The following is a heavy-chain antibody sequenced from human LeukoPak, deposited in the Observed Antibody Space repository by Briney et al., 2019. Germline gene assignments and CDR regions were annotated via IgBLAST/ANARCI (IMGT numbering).Heavy chain of an antibody. J-gene: IGHJ4*02. D-gene: IGHD2-15*01. Sequence: KPSETLSLTCTVSGGSISNYYWSWIRQPPGKGLEWIGYIYYSGSTNYNPSLKSRVTISLDTSKNQFSLKLSSMTAADTAVYYCARGYCSGDSCYWFDYWGQGTLVTVSS. CDR3: ARGYCSGDSCYWFDY. CDR2: IYYSGST. CDR1: GGSISNYY. V-gene: IGHV4-59*01.